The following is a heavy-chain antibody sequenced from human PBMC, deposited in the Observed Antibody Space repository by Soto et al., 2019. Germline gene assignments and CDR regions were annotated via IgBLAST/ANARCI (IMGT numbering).Heavy chain of an antibody. D-gene: IGHD5-12*01. V-gene: IGHV3-23*01. CDR1: GFTFSSYA. CDR2: ISGSGGTT. CDR3: AKPSEIVATTFYYYGLDV. J-gene: IGHJ6*02. Sequence: VQLLESGGGLVQPGGSLRLSCVVYGFTFSSYAMTWVRQPPGKGLEWVSSISGSGGTTYYADSVKGRFTISRDNSKNTLYRQMNSLRAEATAIYCGAKPSEIVATTFYYYGLDVRGQGTAVTVSS.